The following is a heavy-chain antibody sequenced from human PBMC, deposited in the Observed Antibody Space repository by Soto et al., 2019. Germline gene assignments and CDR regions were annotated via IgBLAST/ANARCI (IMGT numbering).Heavy chain of an antibody. CDR2: RIPIFGIK. V-gene: IGHV1-69*01. Sequence: QMQLVQSGAEVKERGSSVKISCKTSGGTFNTYALTWVRQAPGQGLEWIGGRIPIFGIKNVAQRFQGRVTMNADESLTTAYMEMTSLRSGDTAVDYGAKEAGDHWGQGTLVTVSS. J-gene: IGHJ4*02. CDR3: AKEAGDH. D-gene: IGHD3-10*01. CDR1: GGTFNTYA.